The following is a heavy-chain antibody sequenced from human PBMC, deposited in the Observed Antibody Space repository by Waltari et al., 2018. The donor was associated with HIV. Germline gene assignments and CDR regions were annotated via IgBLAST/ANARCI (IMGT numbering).Heavy chain of an antibody. CDR2: LYSNGNT. D-gene: IGHD3-16*02. J-gene: IGHJ6*02. CDR1: GFIVSDNS. V-gene: IGHV3-53*01. Sequence: EVQLVESGGNLTRPGGSLRLSCVGSGFIVSDNSMSWFRQAPGKGPEWVSFLYSNGNTLYGGSVKGRFTIFRDNSKNTLYLQMNTLRVDDTAVYYCARMQRFYGSEQSRYFYFGMDVWGQGTTVTVSS. CDR3: ARMQRFYGSEQSRYFYFGMDV.